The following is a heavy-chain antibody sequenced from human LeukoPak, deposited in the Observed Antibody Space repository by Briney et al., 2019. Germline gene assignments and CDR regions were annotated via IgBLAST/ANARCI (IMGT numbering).Heavy chain of an antibody. V-gene: IGHV3-30-3*01. Sequence: GGSLRLSCAASGFTFSSYAMHWVRQAPGKGLEWVAVISYDGSNKYYADSVKGRFTISRDNSKNTLYLQMNSLRAEDTAVYYCARGGRYFDWLLPYYFDYWGQGTLVTVSS. J-gene: IGHJ4*02. CDR2: ISYDGSNK. CDR3: ARGGRYFDWLLPYYFDY. D-gene: IGHD3-9*01. CDR1: GFTFSSYA.